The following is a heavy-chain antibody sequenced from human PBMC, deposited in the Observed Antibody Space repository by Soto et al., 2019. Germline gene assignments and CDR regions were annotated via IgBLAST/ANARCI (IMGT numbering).Heavy chain of an antibody. Sequence: SETLSLTCTVSGGSISSGGYYWSWIRQHPGKGLEWIGYIYYSGSTYYNPSLKSRVTISVDTSKNQFSLKLSSVTAADTAVYYCARVPVIFGVVYYYYGMDVWGQGTTVTVSS. CDR3: ARVPVIFGVVYYYYGMDV. CDR2: IYYSGST. D-gene: IGHD3-3*01. J-gene: IGHJ6*02. V-gene: IGHV4-31*03. CDR1: GGSISSGGYY.